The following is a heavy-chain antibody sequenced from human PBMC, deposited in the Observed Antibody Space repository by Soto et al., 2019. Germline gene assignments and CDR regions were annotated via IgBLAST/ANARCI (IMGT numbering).Heavy chain of an antibody. CDR2: IYHSGTT. J-gene: IGHJ4*02. CDR3: ARAPTYYYGSGNVH. CDR1: GDSISSGYH. V-gene: IGHV4-38-2*01. D-gene: IGHD3-10*01. Sequence: PSETLSLTCAVSGDSISSGYHWAWIRQPPGKGLEWVAIIYHSGTTYYNPSLTSRVTISVDTSKNQFSLKLSSVTAADSAVYYCARAPTYYYGSGNVHWGQGTLVTVSS.